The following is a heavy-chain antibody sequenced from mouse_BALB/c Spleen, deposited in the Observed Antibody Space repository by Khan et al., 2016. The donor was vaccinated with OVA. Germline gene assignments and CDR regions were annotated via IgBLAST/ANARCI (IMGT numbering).Heavy chain of an antibody. V-gene: IGHV9-4*02. CDR1: GYTFTTAG. CDR2: INTHSGVP. D-gene: IGHD2-14*01. CDR3: ARGGAAYCRNDGGDMDY. Sequence: QIQLVQSGPELKKPGETVRISCKASGYTFTTAGIQWVQQMPGKGLKWIGWINTHSGVPKYAEDFKGRFAFSLEISVNTAYLQITNLKNEDTATYFGARGGAAYCRNDGGDMDYWGQGTSVTVSS. J-gene: IGHJ4*01.